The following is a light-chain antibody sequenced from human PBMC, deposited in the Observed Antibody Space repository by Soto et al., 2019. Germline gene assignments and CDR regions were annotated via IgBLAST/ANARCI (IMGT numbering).Light chain of an antibody. CDR1: QSVSSN. CDR2: GAS. J-gene: IGKJ1*01. Sequence: EIVMTQSPATLSVSPGERATLSCRASQSVSSNLAWYQQKPGQAPRLLIYGASHRATGIPARFSGSGSGTEFTIPISSLQSEDFAVFYCQQYNNWPPLTFGQGTKVEIK. CDR3: QQYNNWPPLT. V-gene: IGKV3-15*01.